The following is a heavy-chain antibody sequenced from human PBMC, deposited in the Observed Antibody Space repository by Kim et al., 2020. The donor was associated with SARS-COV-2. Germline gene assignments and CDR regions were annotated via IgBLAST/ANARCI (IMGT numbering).Heavy chain of an antibody. CDR3: TTDYWDYYGSGSVDY. Sequence: APVKGRFTISRDDSKNTLYLQMNSLKTEDTAVYYCTTDYWDYYGSGSVDYWGQGTLVTVSS. J-gene: IGHJ4*02. D-gene: IGHD3-10*01. V-gene: IGHV3-15*01.